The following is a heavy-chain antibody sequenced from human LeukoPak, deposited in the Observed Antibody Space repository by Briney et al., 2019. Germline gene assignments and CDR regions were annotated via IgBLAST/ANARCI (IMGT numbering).Heavy chain of an antibody. CDR2: IYYSGST. CDR1: GGSISSYY. V-gene: IGHV4-59*01. J-gene: IGHJ4*02. CDR3: ARGEVARLDY. Sequence: KPSETLSLTCTVSGGSISSYYWSWIRQPPGKGLEWIGYIYYSGSTNYNPSLKSRVTISVDTSKNQFSLELSSVTAADTAVYYCARGEVARLDYWGQGTLVTVSS. D-gene: IGHD5-12*01.